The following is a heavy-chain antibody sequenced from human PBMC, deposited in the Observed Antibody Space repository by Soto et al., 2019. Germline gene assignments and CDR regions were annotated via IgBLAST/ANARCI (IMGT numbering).Heavy chain of an antibody. J-gene: IGHJ4*02. CDR3: ALVYSSPTAFDY. CDR2: INAGNGNT. D-gene: IGHD6-13*01. Sequence: ASVKVSCKASGYTFTSYAMHWARQAPGQRLEWMGWINAGNGNTKYSQKFQGRVTITRDTSASTAYMELSSLRSEDTAVYYCALVYSSPTAFDYWGQGTLVTVSS. CDR1: GYTFTSYA. V-gene: IGHV1-3*01.